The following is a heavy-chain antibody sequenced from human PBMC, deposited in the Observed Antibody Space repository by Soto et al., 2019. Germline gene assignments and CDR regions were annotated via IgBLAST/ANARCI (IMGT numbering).Heavy chain of an antibody. J-gene: IGHJ4*02. CDR1: GFSFSVSY. D-gene: IGHD5-12*01. V-gene: IGHV3-7*05. CDR3: ASLGSGDYGGYVGSDY. Sequence: EVHLVESGGGLVQPGGSLRLSCAATGFSFSVSYMTWVHQAPGKGLEWVATIKEDGSEKYYADSVRGRFTISKDNAERSLWLQMSSLRAEDTAVYYCASLGSGDYGGYVGSDYWGQGTLVTVSS. CDR2: IKEDGSEK.